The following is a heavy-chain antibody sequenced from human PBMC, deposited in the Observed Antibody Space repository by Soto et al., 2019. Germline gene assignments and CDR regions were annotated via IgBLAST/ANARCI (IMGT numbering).Heavy chain of an antibody. CDR2: IFNSGTT. D-gene: IGHD1-26*01. J-gene: IGHJ4*02. CDR3: ALALGPTTGLDY. V-gene: IGHV4-31*02. CDR1: GASTVSHYH. Sequence: QVQLQESGPGLVKPSQTLSLTCSVSGASTVSHYHWTWIRQPPGKCLKWMGYIFNSGTTFYNPSLESRLSISMDTSGNHFSLELRSVTAADTAVYYCALALGPTTGLDYWGQGTLVTVSS.